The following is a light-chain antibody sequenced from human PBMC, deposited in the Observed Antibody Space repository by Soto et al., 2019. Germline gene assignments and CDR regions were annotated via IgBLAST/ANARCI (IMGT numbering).Light chain of an antibody. V-gene: IGLV2-23*01. CDR1: SSNVGTYNL. J-gene: IGLJ1*01. CDR2: EGL. Sequence: QSALTQPASVSGSPGQSITISCTGTSSNVGTYNLLSWYQQHPGKAPKLIIYEGLKRPSGISSRFSGSKSGNTASLTISGLQTEDESDYYCCSYAGNSTFVFGTGTKLTVL. CDR3: CSYAGNSTFV.